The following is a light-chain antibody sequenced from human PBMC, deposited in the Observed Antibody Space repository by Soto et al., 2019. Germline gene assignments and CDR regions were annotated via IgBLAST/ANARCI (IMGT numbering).Light chain of an antibody. J-gene: IGLJ1*01. CDR1: KSDNGVYDF. CDR2: EVV. Sequence: QSVLTQPPSASGSPGQSVTISCTGTKSDNGVYDFVSWYQHHPGKAPRLIIYEVVQRPSGVPDRFSGSKSGNTASLTVSGLQAADEADYFCKSYAGSNTYVVGSGTKLTVL. CDR3: KSYAGSNTYV. V-gene: IGLV2-8*01.